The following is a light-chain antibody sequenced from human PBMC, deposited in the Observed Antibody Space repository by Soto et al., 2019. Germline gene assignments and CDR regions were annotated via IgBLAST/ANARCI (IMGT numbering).Light chain of an antibody. Sequence: QSALTQPASVSGSPGQSITISCSGTISDVGRYNLVSWYQQHPDKAPKLIIYEDIERPSGVSHRFSGSTSGNTASLTISGLQTEDEGKYFCCSYAGGASVVFGGGTKLTVL. CDR3: CSYAGGASVV. CDR1: ISDVGRYNL. J-gene: IGLJ2*01. CDR2: EDI. V-gene: IGLV2-23*01.